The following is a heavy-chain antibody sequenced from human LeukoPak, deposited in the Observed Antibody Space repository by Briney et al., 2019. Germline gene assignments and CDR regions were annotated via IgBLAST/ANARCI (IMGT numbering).Heavy chain of an antibody. CDR3: AKDFRRADYYDSSGYYRMIDY. D-gene: IGHD3-22*01. CDR2: ISYDESDK. V-gene: IGHV3-30*18. J-gene: IGHJ4*02. Sequence: GRSLRLSCAVSGFTFRNYGMHWVRQAPGKGLEWGAVISYDESDKYYGDSVKGRFTISRDNSKNTLFLQMNSLRAEDTAVYFCAKDFRRADYYDSSGYYRMIDYWGQRTLVTVSS. CDR1: GFTFRNYG.